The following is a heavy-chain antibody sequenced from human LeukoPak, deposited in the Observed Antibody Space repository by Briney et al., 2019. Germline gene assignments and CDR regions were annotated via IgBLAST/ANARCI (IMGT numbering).Heavy chain of an antibody. D-gene: IGHD1-7*01. V-gene: IGHV3-11*01. CDR2: ISRSGDTI. CDR1: GFTLSDYA. CDR3: AGYHWNSGVVY. J-gene: IGHJ4*02. Sequence: PGGSLRLSCAASGFTLSDYAMSWIRQAPGQGLEWVSYISRSGDTIDYADSVKGRFSISRDNAKNSLYLQMNSLRAEDTAVYYCAGYHWNSGVVYWGQGTLVTVSS.